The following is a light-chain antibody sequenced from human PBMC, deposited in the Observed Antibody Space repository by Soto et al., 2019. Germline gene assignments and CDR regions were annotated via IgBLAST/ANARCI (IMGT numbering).Light chain of an antibody. V-gene: IGLV2-14*01. CDR2: DVS. Sequence: QSALTQPASVSGSPGRSITISCTGTSSDVGGYNYVSWYQQHPGEAPKLMIYDVSDRPSGVSNRFSGSKSGNTASLTISGLQAEDEADYYCSSYTNRGTLDIFGTGTKVTVL. CDR1: SSDVGGYNY. CDR3: SSYTNRGTLDI. J-gene: IGLJ1*01.